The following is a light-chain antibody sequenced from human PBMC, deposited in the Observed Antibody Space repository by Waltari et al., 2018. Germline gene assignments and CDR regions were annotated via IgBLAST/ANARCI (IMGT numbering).Light chain of an antibody. CDR3: QSYDSSLSGYV. V-gene: IGLV1-40*01. CDR2: GNN. Sequence: QSVLTQPPSVSGAPGQWVTISCTGSTSHIGAGYDVHWYQQFPGTAPKLLIHGNNHRPSGVPDRFSGSKSDTSASLAITGLQAEDEADYYCQSYDSSLSGYVFGTGTKVTVL. J-gene: IGLJ1*01. CDR1: TSHIGAGYD.